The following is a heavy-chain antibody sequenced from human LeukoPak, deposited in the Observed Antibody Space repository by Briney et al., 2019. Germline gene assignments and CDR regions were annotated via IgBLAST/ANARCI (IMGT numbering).Heavy chain of an antibody. CDR3: ARGRYSGSYFDY. CDR1: GFTFTSYW. V-gene: IGHV3-7*01. D-gene: IGHD1-26*01. CDR2: IKENGNEQ. Sequence: GGSLRLSCEASGFTFTSYWMSWVRQAPGKGPEWVAHIKENGNEQYYADSVKGRFTISRDNVKQSLGLQMNSLRVEDTAVYYCARGRYSGSYFDYWGQGTLVTVSS. J-gene: IGHJ4*02.